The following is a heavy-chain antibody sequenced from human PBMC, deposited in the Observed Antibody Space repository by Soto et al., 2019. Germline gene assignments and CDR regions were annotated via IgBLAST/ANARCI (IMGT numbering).Heavy chain of an antibody. Sequence: GGSLRLSCAASGFTFSSYSMNWVRQAPGKGLEWVSSISSSSSYIYYADSVKGRFTISRDNAKNSLYLQMNSLRADDTAVYYCARDGRVVCSSTSCYVDYWGQGTLVTVSS. CDR3: ARDGRVVCSSTSCYVDY. CDR1: GFTFSSYS. V-gene: IGHV3-21*01. CDR2: ISSSSSYI. D-gene: IGHD2-2*01. J-gene: IGHJ4*02.